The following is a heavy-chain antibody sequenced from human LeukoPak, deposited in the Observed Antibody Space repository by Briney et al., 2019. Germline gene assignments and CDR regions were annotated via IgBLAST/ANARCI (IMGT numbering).Heavy chain of an antibody. Sequence: PSETLSLTCAVYGGSFSGYYWSWIRQPPGKGLEWIGEINHSGSTNYNPSLKSRVTISVDTSKNQFSLKLSSVTAADTAVYYCARGPGVYSSSDYYYYYYMDVWGKGTTVTVSS. V-gene: IGHV4-34*01. D-gene: IGHD6-6*01. CDR1: GGSFSGYY. CDR3: ARGPGVYSSSDYYYYYYMDV. CDR2: INHSGST. J-gene: IGHJ6*03.